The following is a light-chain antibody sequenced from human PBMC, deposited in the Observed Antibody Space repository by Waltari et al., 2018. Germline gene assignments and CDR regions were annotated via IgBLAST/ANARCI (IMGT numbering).Light chain of an antibody. CDR2: KAS. Sequence: DIHMTQSPSTLSASIGDTVTITCRASQDINTWLAWYQQRPGKAPNLLIYKASYLESGVPSRFSGSGSGTEFTLTISSLQPDDFATYFCQQADRLPLTFGGGTKVEIK. V-gene: IGKV1-5*03. J-gene: IGKJ4*01. CDR1: QDINTW. CDR3: QQADRLPLT.